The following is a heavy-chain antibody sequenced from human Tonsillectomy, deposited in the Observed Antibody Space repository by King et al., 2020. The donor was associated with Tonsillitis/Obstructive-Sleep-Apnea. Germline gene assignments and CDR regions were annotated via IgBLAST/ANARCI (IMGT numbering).Heavy chain of an antibody. J-gene: IGHJ3*02. CDR1: GFTFDDYG. V-gene: IGHV3-20*04. CDR2: INWNGGST. Sequence: VQLVESGGGVVRPGGSLRLSCAASGFTFDDYGMSWVRQAPGKGLEWVSGINWNGGSTGYADSVKGRFTISRDNAKNSLYLQMNSLRAEDTALYYCARDVHCSSTSCYPKDDAFDIWGQETMVTVSS. D-gene: IGHD2-2*01. CDR3: ARDVHCSSTSCYPKDDAFDI.